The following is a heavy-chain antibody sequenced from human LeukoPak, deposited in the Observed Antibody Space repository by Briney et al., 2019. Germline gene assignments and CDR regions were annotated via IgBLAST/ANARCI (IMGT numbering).Heavy chain of an antibody. CDR2: ISSSGSTI. CDR1: GFTFSSYE. CDR3: ARWRLNHPTDFDY. J-gene: IGHJ4*02. V-gene: IGHV3-48*03. D-gene: IGHD2-8*01. Sequence: GGSLRLSCAASGFTFSSYEMNWVRQAPGKGLEWVSYISSSGSTIYYADSVKGRFTISRDNAKNSLYLQMNSLRAEDTAVYHCARWRLNHPTDFDYWGQGTLVTVSS.